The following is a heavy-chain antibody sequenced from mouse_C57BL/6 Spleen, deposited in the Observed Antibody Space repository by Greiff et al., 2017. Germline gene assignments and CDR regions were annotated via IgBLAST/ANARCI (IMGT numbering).Heavy chain of an antibody. V-gene: IGHV14-3*01. CDR1: GFNFKNTY. Sequence: EVKVVESVAELVRPGASVKLSCTASGFNFKNTYMHWVKQRPEQGLEWIGRIDPANGNTNYAPKVQGKATITADTSSNTAYLQLSSLTSEDTAIYYCARDYGSSYDYWGQGTTLTVSS. CDR2: IDPANGNT. D-gene: IGHD1-1*01. J-gene: IGHJ2*01. CDR3: ARDYGSSYDY.